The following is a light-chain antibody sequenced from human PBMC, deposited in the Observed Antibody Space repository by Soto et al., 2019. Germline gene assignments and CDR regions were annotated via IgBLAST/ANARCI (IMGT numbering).Light chain of an antibody. Sequence: DIKMTQSPSSLSASVGDRVTITCRASHTVATYLNWYRQKPGKAPQLLIWDASNLETGVPSRFSGSRSGTDVALTISSLQREDFATYYCQQTDTFPRTFGQGTKVDIK. V-gene: IGKV1-39*01. CDR3: QQTDTFPRT. CDR2: DAS. CDR1: HTVATY. J-gene: IGKJ1*01.